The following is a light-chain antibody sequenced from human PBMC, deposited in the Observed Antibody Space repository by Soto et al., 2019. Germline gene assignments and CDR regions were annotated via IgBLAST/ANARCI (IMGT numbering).Light chain of an antibody. Sequence: DIQMTQSPSSLSASVGDRVTITCQASQDIKNFLNWYQHRPGKAPKLLIYDASDLETGVPSKFSGSGSGTDFTLTISNLQPEDIATYYCQQYVNLPPYTFGQGTKLEIK. J-gene: IGKJ2*01. CDR3: QQYVNLPPYT. CDR1: QDIKNF. CDR2: DAS. V-gene: IGKV1-33*01.